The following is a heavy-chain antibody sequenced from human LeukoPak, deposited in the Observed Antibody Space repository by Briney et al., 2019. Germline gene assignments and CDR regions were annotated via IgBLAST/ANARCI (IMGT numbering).Heavy chain of an antibody. V-gene: IGHV3-7*01. CDR3: ARHFSFGSGSSRTLVHY. Sequence: GGSLRLSCAASGFTFSNYWMAWVRQAPGKGLEWVANIKADGSEKYYVNSVEGRFTISRDNAQNSLYLQVSSLRAEDTAVYYCARHFSFGSGSSRTLVHYWGQGTLVIVSS. CDR2: IKADGSEK. CDR1: GFTFSNYW. J-gene: IGHJ4*02. D-gene: IGHD3-10*01.